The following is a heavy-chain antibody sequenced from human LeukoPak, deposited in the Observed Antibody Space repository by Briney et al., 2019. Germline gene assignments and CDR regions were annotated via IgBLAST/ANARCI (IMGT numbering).Heavy chain of an antibody. D-gene: IGHD3-9*01. CDR2: IIPILGIA. CDR3: ARDPRGDDILTGYSGGEYFDY. CDR1: GGTFSSYA. J-gene: IGHJ4*02. V-gene: IGHV1-69*04. Sequence: ASVKASCKASGGTFSSYAISWVRQAPGQGLEWMGRIIPILGIANYAQKFQGRVTITADKSTSTAYMELSSLRSEDTAVYYCARDPRGDDILTGYSGGEYFDYWGQGTLVTVSS.